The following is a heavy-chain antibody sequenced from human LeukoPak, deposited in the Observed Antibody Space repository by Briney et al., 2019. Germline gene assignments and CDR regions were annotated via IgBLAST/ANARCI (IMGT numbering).Heavy chain of an antibody. D-gene: IGHD2-2*01. CDR3: ARLRYCSSTSCYWWDYYYYYMDV. CDR1: GGSFSGYY. Sequence: PSETLSLTCAVYGGSFSGYYWSWIRQPPGKGLEWIGEINHSGSTNYNPSLKSRVTISVDTSKNQFSLKLSSVTAADTAVYYCARLRYCSSTSCYWWDYYYYYMDVWGKGTTVTVSS. V-gene: IGHV4-34*01. J-gene: IGHJ6*03. CDR2: INHSGST.